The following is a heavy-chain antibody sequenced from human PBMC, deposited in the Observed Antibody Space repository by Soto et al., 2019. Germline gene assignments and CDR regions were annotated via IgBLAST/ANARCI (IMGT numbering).Heavy chain of an antibody. CDR2: ISSSSSTI. V-gene: IGHV3-48*01. CDR3: ARGPSYYDFWSGYPKYYFDY. D-gene: IGHD3-3*01. CDR1: GFTFSSYS. J-gene: IGHJ4*02. Sequence: EVQLVESGGGLVQPGGSLRLSCAASGFTFSSYSMNWVRQAPGKGLEWVSYISSSSSTIYYADSVNGRCTSSRDNAKNSLYLQMNSLRAEDTAVYYCARGPSYYDFWSGYPKYYFDYWGQGTLVTVSS.